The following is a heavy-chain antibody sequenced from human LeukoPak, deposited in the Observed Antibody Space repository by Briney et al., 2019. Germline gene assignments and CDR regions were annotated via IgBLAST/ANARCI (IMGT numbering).Heavy chain of an antibody. J-gene: IGHJ4*02. V-gene: IGHV3-21*01. CDR2: ISSSSSYI. D-gene: IGHD4/OR15-4a*01. Sequence: PGGSLRLSCAASGFTFSRDSMNWVRPAPGEGLEWVSSISSSSSYIYYADSVKGRFTISRDNAKNSLYLQMNSLRAEDTAVYYCAREVGGLWPDYWGQGTLVTVSS. CDR1: GFTFSRDS. CDR3: AREVGGLWPDY.